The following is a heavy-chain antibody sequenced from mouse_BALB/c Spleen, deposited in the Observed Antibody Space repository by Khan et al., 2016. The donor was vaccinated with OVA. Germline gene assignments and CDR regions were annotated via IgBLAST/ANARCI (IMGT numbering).Heavy chain of an antibody. CDR3: TRSVLVCVGD. D-gene: IGHD6-1*01. CDR2: IDPENGDT. Sequence: MQLEESGAELVRPGALVKLSCKGSGFNIKDYYMQWVKQRPEHGLEWIGWIDPENGDTIYDPNFQGKASTTADTTSNTAYLQLSRLTSEDHAVYYCTRSVLVCVGDWGQGTTLPGSS. V-gene: IGHV14-1*02. CDR1: GFNIKDYY. J-gene: IGHJ2*01.